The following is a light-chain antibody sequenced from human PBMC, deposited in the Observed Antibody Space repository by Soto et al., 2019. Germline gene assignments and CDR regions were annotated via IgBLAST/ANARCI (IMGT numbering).Light chain of an antibody. J-gene: IGKJ5*01. CDR3: QQRSNWPLT. CDR2: GAS. Sequence: LTESPHTLCLSPGARAPLPWGASQSVSSHLAWYQQKPGQAPRLLISGASSRATGIPDRLSGSGSGTDFTLTISRLEPEDFAVYYCQQRSNWPLTFGQGTRLAIK. CDR1: QSVSSH. V-gene: IGKV3-11*01.